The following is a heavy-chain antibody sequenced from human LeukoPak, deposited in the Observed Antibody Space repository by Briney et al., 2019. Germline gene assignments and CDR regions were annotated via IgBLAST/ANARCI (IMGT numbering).Heavy chain of an antibody. CDR3: VRDRPHNWFDP. V-gene: IGHV3-74*01. CDR2: IGNDGSNT. J-gene: IGHJ5*02. Sequence: GGSLRLSCAASGFAFSSHWMHWVRQAAGKGLVWVSRIGNDGSNTYYADSVKGRFTISRDNAKNMLWLQMNSLRVEDTAIYYCVRDRPHNWFDPWGQGILVTVSS. CDR1: GFAFSSHW.